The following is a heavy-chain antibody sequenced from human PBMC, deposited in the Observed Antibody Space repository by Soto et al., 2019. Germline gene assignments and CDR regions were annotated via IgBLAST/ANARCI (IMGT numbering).Heavy chain of an antibody. CDR3: ARGRYGDY. CDR1: GYTFTSYG. V-gene: IGHV1-18*01. CDR2: ISAHHGNT. Sequence: QVHLVQSGAEVKKPGASVKVSCKASGYTFTSYGITWVRQAPGQGLEWMGWISAHHGNTDYAQKLQGRVSVTRDTSTSTAYVDLRSLRSDYTAVYYCARGRYGDYWGQGALVTVSS. D-gene: IGHD1-1*01. J-gene: IGHJ4*02.